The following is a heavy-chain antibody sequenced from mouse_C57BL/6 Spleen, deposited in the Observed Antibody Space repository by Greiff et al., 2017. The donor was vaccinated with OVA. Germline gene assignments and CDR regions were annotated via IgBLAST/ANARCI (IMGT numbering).Heavy chain of an antibody. V-gene: IGHV3-1*01. CDR2: ISYSGST. D-gene: IGHD3-2*02. J-gene: IGHJ3*01. CDR3: ASHSSGTWFAY. CDR1: GYSITSGYD. Sequence: EVKLLESGPGMVKPSQSLSLTCTVTGYSITSGYDWHWIRHFPGNKLEWMGYISYSGSTNYNPSLKSRISITDDTSKNHFFLKLNSVTTEDTATYYCASHSSGTWFAYWGQGTLVTVSA.